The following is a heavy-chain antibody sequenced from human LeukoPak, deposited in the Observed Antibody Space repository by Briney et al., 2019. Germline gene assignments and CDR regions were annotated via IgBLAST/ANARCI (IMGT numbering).Heavy chain of an antibody. J-gene: IGHJ4*02. CDR2: LTPNSGDT. V-gene: IGHV1-46*01. CDR1: GDTFTNYH. D-gene: IGHD6-19*01. Sequence: ASVKVSCKASGDTFTNYHMQRVRQAPGEAVEWMGILTPNSGDTTYAQKFQGRITMTRDTSTSTVYMELSSLRFEDTAVYHCARDSTGWSVDYWGQGTLVTVSS. CDR3: ARDSTGWSVDY.